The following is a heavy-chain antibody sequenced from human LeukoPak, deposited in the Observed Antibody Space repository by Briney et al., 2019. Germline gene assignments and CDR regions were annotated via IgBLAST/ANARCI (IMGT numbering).Heavy chain of an antibody. CDR1: GFTFSSYS. CDR3: ARVRGYSYVSVDY. J-gene: IGHJ4*02. CDR2: ISSSSSYI. D-gene: IGHD5-18*01. V-gene: IGHV3-21*01. Sequence: PGGSLGLSCAASGFTFSSYSMNWVRQAPGKGLEWVSSISSSSSYIYYADSVKGRFTISRDNAKNSLYLQMNSLRAEDTAVYYCARVRGYSYVSVDYWGQGTLVTVSS.